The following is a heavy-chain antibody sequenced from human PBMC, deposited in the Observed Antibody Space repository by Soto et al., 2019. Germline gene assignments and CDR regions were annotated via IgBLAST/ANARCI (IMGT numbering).Heavy chain of an antibody. Sequence: SETLSLTCDVSGDSISSSGSSWNWIRQPPGKALEWIGFTYHSGSTYYNPSLESRLTISVDRSKNQFSLKLKSVTAADRAVYYCAASVSTQYYDSSGYYPHFDIWGKGIMVTVSS. CDR2: TYHSGST. J-gene: IGHJ3*02. CDR3: AASVSTQYYDSSGYYPHFDI. CDR1: GDSISSSGSS. D-gene: IGHD3-22*01. V-gene: IGHV4-30-2*01.